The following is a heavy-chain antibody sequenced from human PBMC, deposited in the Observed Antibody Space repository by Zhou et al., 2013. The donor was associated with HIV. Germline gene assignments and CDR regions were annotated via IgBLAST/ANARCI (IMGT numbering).Heavy chain of an antibody. V-gene: IGHV1-2*02. CDR1: GYTLTNYD. Sequence: QVQLVQSGAEVKRPGASVKVSCKASGYTLTNYDINWLRQAPGQGFEWMGWINPNSGGTNYAQKFQDRVTMTGDTSAGTVYLDLSGLRSDDAAVYYCGRDWGSYDAFDIWGQGTLVTVSS. CDR3: GRDWGSYDAFDI. CDR2: INPNSGGT. J-gene: IGHJ3*02. D-gene: IGHD3-16*01.